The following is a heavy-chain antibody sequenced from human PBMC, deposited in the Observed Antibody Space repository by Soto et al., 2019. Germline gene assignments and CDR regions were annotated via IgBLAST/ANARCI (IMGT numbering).Heavy chain of an antibody. CDR1: GFIFGDYG. Sequence: GGSLRLSCTAFGFIFGDYGMSWVRQAPGKGLEWVGFIRSEAYGGATEYAASVKGRFTISRDDSKSIAYLQMNSLKTEDTAVYYCTRRYCTNGVCYSGYGMDVWGQGTTVTVSS. V-gene: IGHV3-49*04. CDR2: IRSEAYGGAT. D-gene: IGHD2-8*01. J-gene: IGHJ6*02. CDR3: TRRYCTNGVCYSGYGMDV.